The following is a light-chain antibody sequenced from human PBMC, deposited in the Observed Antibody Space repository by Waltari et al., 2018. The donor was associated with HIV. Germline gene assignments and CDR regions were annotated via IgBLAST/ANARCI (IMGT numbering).Light chain of an antibody. CDR1: SSDIGNYNR. J-gene: IGLJ3*02. Sequence: QSALTQPPSVSGSPGQSVTISCSGTSSDIGNYNRVAWFQQPPGPAPKLIIYEVTNRPSGVPDRFSGSKSGNTASLTISGLQAEDEADYFCNSYAAGSSWVFGGGTRLTVL. CDR2: EVT. CDR3: NSYAAGSSWV. V-gene: IGLV2-18*02.